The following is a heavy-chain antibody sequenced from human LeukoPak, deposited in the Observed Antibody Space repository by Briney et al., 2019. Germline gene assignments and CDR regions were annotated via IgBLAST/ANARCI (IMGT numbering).Heavy chain of an antibody. D-gene: IGHD1-26*01. Sequence: QPGRSLRLSCAASGFTFSSYAMNWVRQAPGKGLEWVAFIRYDGGNKLYAESVKGRFTISRDNSKNTLYLQMHSLRAEDTAVYYCAKGEADLDYWGQGTLVTVTS. J-gene: IGHJ4*02. CDR2: IRYDGGNK. CDR1: GFTFSSYA. V-gene: IGHV3-30*02. CDR3: AKGEADLDY.